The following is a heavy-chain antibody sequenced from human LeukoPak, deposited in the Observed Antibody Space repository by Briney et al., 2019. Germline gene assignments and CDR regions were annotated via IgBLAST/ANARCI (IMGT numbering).Heavy chain of an antibody. CDR1: GFTFSSYS. D-gene: IGHD3-9*01. J-gene: IGHJ1*01. CDR3: ARTIATGHFQH. V-gene: IGHV3-21*01. Sequence: GGSLRLSCAASGFTFSSYSMNWVRQAPEKGLEWVSSISSSSSYIYYADSVKGRFTISRDNAKNSLYLQMNSLRAEDTAVYYCARTIATGHFQHWGQGTLVTVSS. CDR2: ISSSSSYI.